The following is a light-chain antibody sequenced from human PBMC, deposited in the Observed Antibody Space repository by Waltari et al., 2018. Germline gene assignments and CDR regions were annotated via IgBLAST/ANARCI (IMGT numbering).Light chain of an antibody. CDR1: QSVSSY. CDR2: HAS. J-gene: IGKJ1*01. V-gene: IGKV3-20*01. CDR3: HQYVESPAT. Sequence: EIVLTQSPGTVSLSPGDRATFSCWASQSVSSYLAWSQQKPGQAPRLLIYHASTRATGIPDRFSGSGSGTDFSLTISRLEPEDFAMYYCHQYVESPATFGQGP.